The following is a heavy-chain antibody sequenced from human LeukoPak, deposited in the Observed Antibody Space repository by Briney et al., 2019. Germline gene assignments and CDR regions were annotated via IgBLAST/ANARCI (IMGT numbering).Heavy chain of an antibody. CDR3: ARMYSSSWYS. CDR2: IKQDGSAT. D-gene: IGHD6-13*01. V-gene: IGHV3-7*01. J-gene: IGHJ4*02. CDR1: GFTFSGYW. Sequence: PGGSLRLSCAASGFTFSGYWMSWVRQAPGKGLEWVANIKQDGSATYYVDSVKGRFTISRDNAKNSLYPQMNSLRAEDTAVYYCARMYSSSWYSWGQGTLVTVSP.